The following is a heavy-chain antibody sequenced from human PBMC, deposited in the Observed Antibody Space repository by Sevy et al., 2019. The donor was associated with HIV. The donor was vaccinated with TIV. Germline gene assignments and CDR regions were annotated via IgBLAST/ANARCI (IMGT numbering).Heavy chain of an antibody. CDR3: ARDLWYYDILTGYYPTPYYYYYYGMDV. Sequence: ASVKVSCKASGYTFTSYGISWVRQAPGQGLEWMGWISAYNGNTNYAQKLQGRVTMTTDTSTSTAYMELRSLRSVDTAVYYCARDLWYYDILTGYYPTPYYYYYYGMDVWGQGTTVTVSS. CDR1: GYTFTSYG. CDR2: ISAYNGNT. J-gene: IGHJ6*02. V-gene: IGHV1-18*01. D-gene: IGHD3-9*01.